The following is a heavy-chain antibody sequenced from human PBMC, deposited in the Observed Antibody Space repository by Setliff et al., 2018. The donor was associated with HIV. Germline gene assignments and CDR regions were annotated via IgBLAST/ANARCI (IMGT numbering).Heavy chain of an antibody. Sequence: SETLSLTCTVSGGSLSGDYWSWVRQSPGKGLEWIGYIHTRGSINYIPSLKTRATVSLDTSKNQFFLRLTSVTAADTAIYYCVRHPRDEPQRNYKFDSWGQGMLVTVSS. CDR2: IHTRGSI. D-gene: IGHD1-7*01. CDR3: VRHPRDEPQRNYKFDS. CDR1: GGSLSGDY. J-gene: IGHJ4*02. V-gene: IGHV4-4*09.